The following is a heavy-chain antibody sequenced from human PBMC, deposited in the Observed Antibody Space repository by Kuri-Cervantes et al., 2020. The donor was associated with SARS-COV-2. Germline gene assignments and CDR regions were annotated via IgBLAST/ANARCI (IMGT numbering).Heavy chain of an antibody. CDR3: ARRHVDTAMVTTYDDY. CDR1: GYSFTSYW. CDR2: IYPGDSDA. J-gene: IGHJ4*02. Sequence: GGSLRLSCKGSGYSFTSYWIGWVRQMPGKGLEWMGIIYPGDSDARYSPSFQGHVTISADKSISTAYLQWSSLKASDAAMYYCARRHVDTAMVTTYDDYWGQGTLVTVSS. V-gene: IGHV5-51*01. D-gene: IGHD5-18*01.